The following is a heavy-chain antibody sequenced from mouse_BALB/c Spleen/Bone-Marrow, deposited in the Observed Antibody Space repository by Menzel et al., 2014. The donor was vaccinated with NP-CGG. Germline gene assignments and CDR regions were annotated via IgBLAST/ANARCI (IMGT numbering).Heavy chain of an antibody. J-gene: IGHJ2*01. Sequence: VQLQQPGAELVKPGASVKLYCKTSGYTFTSYWIQWVKQRPGQGLGWIGEIFPGTVTPYYNEKFKGKATLTIDTSSSTASMQLSSLTSEDSAVYFCARRGYGYLDYWGQGTTLTVSS. CDR1: GYTFTSYW. CDR2: IFPGTVTP. CDR3: ARRGYGYLDY. V-gene: IGHV1S132*01. D-gene: IGHD2-10*02.